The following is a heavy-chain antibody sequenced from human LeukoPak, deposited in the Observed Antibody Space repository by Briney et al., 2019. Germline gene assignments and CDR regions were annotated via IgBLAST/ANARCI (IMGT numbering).Heavy chain of an antibody. Sequence: NPGESLKISCKGSGYSFTSYWIGWVRQMPGKGLEWIGIIFPGDSDTRYSPSFQGQVTISADKSISTGYLQWSSLKASDTAMYYCAREYCGGDCYSNWFDPWGQGTLVTVSS. CDR1: GYSFTSYW. D-gene: IGHD2-21*02. CDR3: AREYCGGDCYSNWFDP. J-gene: IGHJ5*02. CDR2: IFPGDSDT. V-gene: IGHV5-51*01.